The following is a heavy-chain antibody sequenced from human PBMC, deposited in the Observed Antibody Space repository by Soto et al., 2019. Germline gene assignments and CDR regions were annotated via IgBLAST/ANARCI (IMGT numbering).Heavy chain of an antibody. Sequence: PSETLSLTCAVSGVSISSGDYSWSWIRQPPGKGLEWIGYIYHSGITYYNPSLRSRVTISVDKSKNQFSLKLSSVTAADTAVYYCARSGYDWAPVFDYWGQGTLVTVSS. CDR3: ARSGYDWAPVFDY. CDR2: IYHSGIT. CDR1: GVSISSGDYS. J-gene: IGHJ4*02. D-gene: IGHD5-12*01. V-gene: IGHV4-30-2*01.